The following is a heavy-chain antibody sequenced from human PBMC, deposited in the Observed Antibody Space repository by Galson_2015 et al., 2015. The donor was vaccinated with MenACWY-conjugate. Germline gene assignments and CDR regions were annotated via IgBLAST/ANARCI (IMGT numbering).Heavy chain of an antibody. D-gene: IGHD3-22*01. CDR2: ISSDGSST. J-gene: IGHJ3*02. Sequence: SLRLSCAASGFTFSSYWMHWVRQAPGKGLVWVSRISSDGSSTNYAESVKGRFTITRDNAKNTLYLQMNSPRAEDTAVYYCARARGYYSYDAFDIWGQGTMITVSS. CDR1: GFTFSSYW. V-gene: IGHV3-74*01. CDR3: ARARGYYSYDAFDI.